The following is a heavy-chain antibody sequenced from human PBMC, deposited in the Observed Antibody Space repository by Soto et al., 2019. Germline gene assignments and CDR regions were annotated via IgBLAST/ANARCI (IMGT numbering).Heavy chain of an antibody. Sequence: GGSLRLSCAASGLPFSDHAMHWVRQTPGKGLEWVSAITGRGDSTYYADSVKGRFTISRDNSKSTLYLQMMSLRAEDTAVYYCAKDLYVQPPSGWFDPWGQGTVVTVSS. CDR1: GLPFSDHA. J-gene: IGHJ5*02. CDR3: AKDLYVQPPSGWFDP. V-gene: IGHV3-23*01. D-gene: IGHD1-26*01. CDR2: ITGRGDST.